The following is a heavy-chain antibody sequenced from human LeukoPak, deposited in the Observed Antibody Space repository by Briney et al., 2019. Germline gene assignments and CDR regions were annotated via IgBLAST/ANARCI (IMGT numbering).Heavy chain of an antibody. CDR3: ARDKKSGESSEIDY. CDR2: INRDGSTT. V-gene: IGHV3-74*03. J-gene: IGHJ4*02. D-gene: IGHD3-10*01. CDR1: GFAFSNYW. Sequence: GGSLRLSCAASGFAFSNYWVHWVRQAPGKGLVWVSRINRDGSTTKYADSVKGRFTVSRDNAKNTLNLQMNSLRAEDTAVYYCARDKKSGESSEIDYWGQGTLVTVSS.